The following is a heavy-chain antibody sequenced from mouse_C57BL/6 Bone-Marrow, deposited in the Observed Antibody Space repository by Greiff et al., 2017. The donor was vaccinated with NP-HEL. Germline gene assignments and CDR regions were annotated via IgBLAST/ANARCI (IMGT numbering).Heavy chain of an antibody. CDR1: GYTFTSYG. D-gene: IGHD1-1*01. V-gene: IGHV1-81*01. Sequence: VQLQQSGAELARPGASVKLSCKASGYTFTSYGISWVKQRTGQGLEWIGEIYPRSGNTYYNEKFKGKATLTADKSSNTAYMELRSLTSEDCAVNFCERKGDYYDGSSSLFYWYFDVWGTGTTVTVSS. J-gene: IGHJ1*03. CDR3: ERKGDYYDGSSSLFYWYFDV. CDR2: IYPRSGNT.